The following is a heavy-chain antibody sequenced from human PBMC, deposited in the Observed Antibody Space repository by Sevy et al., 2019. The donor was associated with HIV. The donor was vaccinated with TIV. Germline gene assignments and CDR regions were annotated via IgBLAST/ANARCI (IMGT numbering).Heavy chain of an antibody. CDR3: AKVSPGTTMTRYYFDY. J-gene: IGHJ4*02. CDR2: ISWNSGSI. D-gene: IGHD4-17*01. V-gene: IGHV3-9*01. Sequence: GGSLRLSCAASGFTFDDYAMHWVRQAPGKGLEWVSSISWNSGSIDYADSVKGRFTISRDNTKNPLYLQMNSLRAEDTALYYCAKVSPGTTMTRYYFDYWGQGVLVTVSS. CDR1: GFTFDDYA.